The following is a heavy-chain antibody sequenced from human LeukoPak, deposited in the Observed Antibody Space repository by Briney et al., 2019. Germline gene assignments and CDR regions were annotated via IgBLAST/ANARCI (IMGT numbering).Heavy chain of an antibody. Sequence: ASVKVSCKVSGYTLTELSMHWVRPAPGEGLGGMGGFDSEDGETIYAQKFQGRITITEDTSTDTAYMELSSLRSEDTAVYYCATDLLVRGNYYGMDVWGQGTTVTVSS. V-gene: IGHV1-24*01. CDR3: ATDLLVRGNYYGMDV. J-gene: IGHJ6*02. CDR2: FDSEDGET. D-gene: IGHD3-10*01. CDR1: GYTLTELS.